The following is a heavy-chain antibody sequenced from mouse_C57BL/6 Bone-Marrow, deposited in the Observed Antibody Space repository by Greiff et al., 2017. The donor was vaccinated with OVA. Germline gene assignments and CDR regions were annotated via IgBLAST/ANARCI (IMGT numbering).Heavy chain of an antibody. J-gene: IGHJ2*01. D-gene: IGHD1-1*01. CDR3: ARDYYGSSYGYFDY. Sequence: VQGVESGAEPARPGASVKLSCKASGYTFTSYGISWVKQRTGQGLEWIGEIHPRSGNTYYNEKFKGKATLTADKSSSTAYMELRSLTSEDSAVYFCARDYYGSSYGYFDYWGQGTTLTVSS. CDR2: IHPRSGNT. CDR1: GYTFTSYG. V-gene: IGHV1-81*01.